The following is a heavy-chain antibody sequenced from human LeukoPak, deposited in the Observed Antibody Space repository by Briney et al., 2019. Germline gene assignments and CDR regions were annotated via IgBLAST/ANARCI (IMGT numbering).Heavy chain of an antibody. J-gene: IGHJ6*03. Sequence: GGSLRLSCTASGLSLNNYAMSWVRQVPGKGLEWVSASSSSDDGKWYAESVRGRFTISRDNSKNTLYLQMNSLRAEDTAVYYCARARRQQLVSRYYYYYMDVWGKGTTVTVSS. CDR1: GLSLNNYA. CDR3: ARARRQQLVSRYYYYYMDV. V-gene: IGHV3-23*01. CDR2: SSSSDDGK. D-gene: IGHD6-13*01.